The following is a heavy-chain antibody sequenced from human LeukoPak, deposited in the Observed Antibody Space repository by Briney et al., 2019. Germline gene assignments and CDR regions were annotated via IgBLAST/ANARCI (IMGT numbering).Heavy chain of an antibody. J-gene: IGHJ3*02. CDR2: IRSKAYGGTT. CDR3: TRDFYDYVWGSYHNERAFDI. V-gene: IGHV3-49*03. Sequence: GGSLRLSCAASGFTFSTYSMNWLRLAPGKGLEWIGFIRSKAYGGTTEYAASVKGRFTISRDDSKSIAYLQMNSLKTEDTAVYYCTRDFYDYVWGSYHNERAFDIWGQGTMVTVSS. D-gene: IGHD3-16*02. CDR1: GFTFSTYS.